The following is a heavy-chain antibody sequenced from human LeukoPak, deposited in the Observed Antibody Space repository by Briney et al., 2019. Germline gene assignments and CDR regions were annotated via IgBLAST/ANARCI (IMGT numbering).Heavy chain of an antibody. V-gene: IGHV6-1*01. CDR3: AREPLGAGSGSYSSQPLDY. D-gene: IGHD3-10*01. J-gene: IGHJ4*02. Sequence: SQTLSLTCAISGDSVSSNSAAWNWIRQSPSRGLEWLGRTYYRSKWYNDYAVSVKSRITINPDTSKNQFSLQLNSVTPEDTAVYYCAREPLGAGSGSYSSQPLDYWGQGTLVTVSS. CDR1: GDSVSSNSAA. CDR2: TYYRSKWYN.